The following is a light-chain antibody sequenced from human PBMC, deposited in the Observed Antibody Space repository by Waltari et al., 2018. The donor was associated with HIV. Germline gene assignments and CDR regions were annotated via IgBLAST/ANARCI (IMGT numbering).Light chain of an antibody. CDR3: QKYGSALGK. J-gene: IGKJ1*01. CDR1: QSVSSSY. V-gene: IGKV3-20*01. CDR2: GLA. Sequence: EIVFTQSPGTLSLSPGESAILSCRASQSVSSSYLAWDDRGRGPGPRFRIYGLASRATGIPDRFSGSGSGTDVDYTKGRLGTEDFAVYYCQKYGSALGKFGQGTKVEIK.